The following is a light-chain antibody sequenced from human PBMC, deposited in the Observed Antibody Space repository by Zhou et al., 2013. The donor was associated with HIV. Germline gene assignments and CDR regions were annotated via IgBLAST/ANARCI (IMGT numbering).Light chain of an antibody. CDR1: QDISNY. J-gene: IGKJ4*01. CDR3: QQYNSYPLT. CDR2: GAS. V-gene: IGKV1-16*01. Sequence: DIQMTQSPSSLSASVGDRVTITCQASQDISNYLNWYQQKPGKAPKRLIYGASRLQSGVPSRFSGSGSGTEFTLTISSLQPDDFATYYCQQYNSYPLTFGGGTKVEIK.